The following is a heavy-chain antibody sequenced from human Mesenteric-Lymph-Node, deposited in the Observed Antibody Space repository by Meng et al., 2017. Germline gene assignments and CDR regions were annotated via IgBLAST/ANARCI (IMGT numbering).Heavy chain of an antibody. CDR3: ARYWYCRGGSCAVVHGMDV. J-gene: IGHJ6*02. Sequence: GSLRLSCAVYGGSFSGYYWSWIRQPPGKGLEWIGEINHSGSTNYNPSLKSRVTISVDTSKNQFSLKLSSVTAADTAVYYCARYWYCRGGSCAVVHGMDVWGQGTTVTVSS. V-gene: IGHV4-34*01. CDR2: INHSGST. D-gene: IGHD2-15*01. CDR1: GGSFSGYY.